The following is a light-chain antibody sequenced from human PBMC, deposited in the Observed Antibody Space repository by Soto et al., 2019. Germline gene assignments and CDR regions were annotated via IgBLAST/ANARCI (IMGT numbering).Light chain of an antibody. CDR3: QQRSNWPWT. CDR1: QSVSNNY. J-gene: IGKJ1*01. Sequence: EIVLTQSPGTLSLSPGERATLSCRASQSVSNNYLAWYQQKPGQAPRLLIYGASNRATGIPDRFSGSGSGTDFTLTISRLEPEDFAVYYCQQRSNWPWTFGQGTKVEI. V-gene: IGKV3D-20*02. CDR2: GAS.